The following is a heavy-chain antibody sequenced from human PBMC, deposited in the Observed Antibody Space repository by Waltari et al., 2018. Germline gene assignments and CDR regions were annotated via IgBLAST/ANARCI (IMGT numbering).Heavy chain of an antibody. CDR2: MNPNSGNT. D-gene: IGHD4-17*01. CDR1: GYTSTRYD. Sequence: QVQLVQSGAEVKKPGASVKVHCKASGYTSTRYDINWVRQATGQGLEWMGWMNPNSGNTGYAQKFQGRVTMTRNTSISTAYMELSSLRSEDTAVYYCAFAGVTTYSGILDSWGQGTLVTVSS. V-gene: IGHV1-8*01. CDR3: AFAGVTTYSGILDS. J-gene: IGHJ4*02.